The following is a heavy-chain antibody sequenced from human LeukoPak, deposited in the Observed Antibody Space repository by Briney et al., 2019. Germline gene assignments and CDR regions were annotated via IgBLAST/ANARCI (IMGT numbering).Heavy chain of an antibody. V-gene: IGHV3-21*01. CDR2: ISSSSSYI. D-gene: IGHD6-19*01. CDR3: ARIGIAVAGRGVDY. J-gene: IGHJ4*02. CDR1: GFTFSSYS. Sequence: GGSLRLSCAASGFTFSSYSMNWVRQAPGKGLEWVSSISSSSSYIYYADSVKGRFTISRDNAKNSLYLQMNSLRAEDTAVYYCARIGIAVAGRGVDYWGQGTLVAVSS.